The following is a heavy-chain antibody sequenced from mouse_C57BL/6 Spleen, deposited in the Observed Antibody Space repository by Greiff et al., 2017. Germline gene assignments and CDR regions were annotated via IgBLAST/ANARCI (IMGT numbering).Heavy chain of an antibody. CDR3: ARGYYYGSSYGSYYAMDY. Sequence: EVKLVESEGGLVQPGSSMKLSCTASGFTFSDYYMAWVRQVPEKGLEWVANINYDGSSTYYLDPLKSRFIISRDNAKNILYLQMSSLKSEDTATYYCARGYYYGSSYGSYYAMDYWGQGTSVTVSS. V-gene: IGHV5-16*01. D-gene: IGHD1-1*01. J-gene: IGHJ4*01. CDR2: INYDGSST. CDR1: GFTFSDYY.